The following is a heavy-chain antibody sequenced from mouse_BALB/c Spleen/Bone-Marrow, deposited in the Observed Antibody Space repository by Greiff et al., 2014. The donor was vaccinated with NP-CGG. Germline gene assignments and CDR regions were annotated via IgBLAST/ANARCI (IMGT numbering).Heavy chain of an antibody. V-gene: IGHV3-1*02. D-gene: IGHD4-1*01. Sequence: VQLKQSGPDLVKPSQSLSLTCTVTGYSITSYYSWHWIRQFPRNKLEWMGYIHYSGTTVYNPSLKSRISITRDTSNNQFFLQLNSVTTEDTATYYCARFAGTPYTMDYWGQGTSVTVSS. CDR3: ARFAGTPYTMDY. CDR1: GYSITSYYS. CDR2: IHYSGTT. J-gene: IGHJ4*01.